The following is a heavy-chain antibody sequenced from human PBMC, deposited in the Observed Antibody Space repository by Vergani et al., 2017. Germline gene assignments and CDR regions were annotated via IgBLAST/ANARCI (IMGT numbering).Heavy chain of an antibody. CDR3: ARKLASPSFDS. D-gene: IGHD5-12*01. CDR1: GFSLNNARMG. CDR2: IFSNDEK. J-gene: IGHJ4*02. Sequence: QVTLKESGPVLVKPTETLTLTCTVSGFSLNNARMGVSWIRQPPGKALELLAHIFSNDEKYYSASLKSRLTISKDTSKSQVVLTMTNMDPVDTATYYCARKLASPSFDSWGQGTLVTVSS. V-gene: IGHV2-26*01.